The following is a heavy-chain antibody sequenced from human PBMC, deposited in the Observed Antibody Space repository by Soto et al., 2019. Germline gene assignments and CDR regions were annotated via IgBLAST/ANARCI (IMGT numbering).Heavy chain of an antibody. CDR1: GSTFTSSG. Sequence: ASVKVSCKASGSTFTSSGISGGGRAPGQGLELLGWISADNGNTNYSQHLQGIVSLTTDTSTGTAYMDLTSLRSDDTAVYYCARDQGIPTFGVYPMYYYGMDVWGHGTTVTVSS. V-gene: IGHV1-18*01. D-gene: IGHD3-3*01. J-gene: IGHJ6*02. CDR2: ISADNGNT. CDR3: ARDQGIPTFGVYPMYYYGMDV.